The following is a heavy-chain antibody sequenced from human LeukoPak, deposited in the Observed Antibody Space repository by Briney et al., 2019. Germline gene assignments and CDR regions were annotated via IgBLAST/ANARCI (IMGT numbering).Heavy chain of an antibody. Sequence: GGSLRPSCAASGFTFSSYGMHWVRQAPGKGLEWVTFIRYDGSNKYYADSVKGRFTISRDNSKNTLYLQMNSLRPEDTAVYHCAKDGGPYYDILTAYYPPDYWGQGTLVTVSS. CDR2: IRYDGSNK. J-gene: IGHJ4*02. D-gene: IGHD3-9*01. CDR3: AKDGGPYYDILTAYYPPDY. CDR1: GFTFSSYG. V-gene: IGHV3-30*02.